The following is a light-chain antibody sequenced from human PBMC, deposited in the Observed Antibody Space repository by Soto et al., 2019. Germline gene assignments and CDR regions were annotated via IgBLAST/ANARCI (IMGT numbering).Light chain of an antibody. CDR3: QQYNTFWT. J-gene: IGKJ1*01. V-gene: IGKV1-5*03. CDR1: QTISSW. Sequence: DIQRTQSPSTLSASVGVRVTSACRASQTISSWLAWYQQKPGKAPKLLIYKASGLESGVPSRFSGSGSGTEFTLTINGLQPDDFATYYCQQYNTFWTVGQGNKVDI. CDR2: KAS.